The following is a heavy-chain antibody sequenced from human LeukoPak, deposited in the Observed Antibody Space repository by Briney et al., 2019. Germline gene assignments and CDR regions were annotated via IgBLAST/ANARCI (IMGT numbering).Heavy chain of an antibody. CDR3: ARRGISSSWYGGDY. V-gene: IGHV3-74*01. J-gene: IGHJ4*02. D-gene: IGHD6-13*01. Sequence: GGSLRLSCAASGFTFSSYWMHWVRQAPGKGLVWVSRIHSDGSSTSYADSVKGRFTISRDNAKNSLYLQMNSLRAKDTAVYYCARRGISSSWYGGDYWGQGTLVTVSS. CDR2: IHSDGSST. CDR1: GFTFSSYW.